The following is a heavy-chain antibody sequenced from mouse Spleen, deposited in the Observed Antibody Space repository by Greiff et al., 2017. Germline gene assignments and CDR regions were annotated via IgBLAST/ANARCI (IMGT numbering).Heavy chain of an antibody. CDR2: IYPGDGDT. D-gene: IGHD4-1*01. Sequence: VQLQQSGPELVKPGASVKISCKASGYAFSSSWMNWVKQRPGKGLEWIGRIYPGDGDTNYNGKFKGKATLTADKSSSTAYMQLSSLTSEDSAVYFCARSTGLYFDYWGQGTTLTVSS. CDR1: GYAFSSSW. CDR3: ARSTGLYFDY. V-gene: IGHV1-82*01. J-gene: IGHJ2*01.